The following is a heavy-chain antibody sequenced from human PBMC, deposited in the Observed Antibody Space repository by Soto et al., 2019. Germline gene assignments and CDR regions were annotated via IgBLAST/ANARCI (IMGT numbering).Heavy chain of an antibody. J-gene: IGHJ6*02. CDR3: ARRIPPGVLRFLEWSTTGGMDV. D-gene: IGHD3-3*01. CDR2: INHSGST. CDR1: GGSFSGYY. V-gene: IGHV4-34*01. Sequence: PSETLSLTCAVYGGSFSGYYWSWIRQPPGKGLEWIGEINHSGSTNYNPSLKSRVTISVDTSKNQFSLELSSVTAADTAVYYCARRIPPGVLRFLEWSTTGGMDVWGQGTTVTVSS.